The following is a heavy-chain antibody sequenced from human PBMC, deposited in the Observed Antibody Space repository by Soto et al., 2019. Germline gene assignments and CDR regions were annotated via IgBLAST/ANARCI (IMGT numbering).Heavy chain of an antibody. D-gene: IGHD5-18*01. V-gene: IGHV1-69*13. J-gene: IGHJ6*02. Sequence: SVKVSCKASGGTFSSYAISWVRQAPGQGLEWMGGIIPIFGTANYAQKFQGRGTITADESTSTAYMELSSLRSEDTAVYYCARRDTGGMDVWGQGTTVTVSS. CDR3: ARRDTGGMDV. CDR2: IIPIFGTA. CDR1: GGTFSSYA.